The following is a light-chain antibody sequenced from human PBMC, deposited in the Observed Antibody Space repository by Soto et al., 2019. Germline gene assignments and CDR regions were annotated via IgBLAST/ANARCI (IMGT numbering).Light chain of an antibody. CDR3: MQHTHWPFT. V-gene: IGKV2-30*02. Sequence: DVVLTQSPLSLPVTLGQPASISCRSSQSLVHSDGNTFFSWFHQRPGQSPRRLIYDVSNRDSGVPDRFSGSGSGSDFTLKISRVEAEDVGLYDCMQHTHWPFTFGQGTKLEIK. CDR1: QSLVHSDGNTF. CDR2: DVS. J-gene: IGKJ2*01.